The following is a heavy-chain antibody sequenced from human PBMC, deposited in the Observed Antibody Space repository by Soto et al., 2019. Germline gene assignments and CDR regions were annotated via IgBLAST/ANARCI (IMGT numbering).Heavy chain of an antibody. CDR2: IYYSGST. CDR1: GGSISGYY. CDR3: ARHKTREQRMAGFVP. V-gene: IGHV4-59*08. J-gene: IGHJ5*02. D-gene: IGHD6-25*01. Sequence: PSETLSLTCTVSGGSISGYYWSWIRQPPGRGLEWTGYIYYSGSTKYNPSLNSRVTMSVDTSKNQFSLKLSSVTAADTAIYYCARHKTREQRMAGFVPWGQGTLGTVSS.